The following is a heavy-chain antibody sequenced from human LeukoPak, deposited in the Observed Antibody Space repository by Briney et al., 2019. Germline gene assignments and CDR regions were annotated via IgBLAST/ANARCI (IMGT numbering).Heavy chain of an antibody. CDR2: TYFRSKWYN. CDR1: GDSVSSNSAA. V-gene: IGHV6-1*01. Sequence: SQTLSLTCAISGDSVSSNSAAWNWIRLSPSRGLEWLGRTYFRSKWYNDYTVSLKSRITVNPDTSKNQFSLHMESVTPEDTAVYYCARFAEMLTGFDYWGQGTLVTVSS. D-gene: IGHD3-16*01. J-gene: IGHJ4*02. CDR3: ARFAEMLTGFDY.